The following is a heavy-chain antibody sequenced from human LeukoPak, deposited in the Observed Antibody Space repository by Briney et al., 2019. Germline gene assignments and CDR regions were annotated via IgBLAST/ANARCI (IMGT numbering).Heavy chain of an antibody. V-gene: IGHV1-69*05. CDR1: GGTFSSYA. CDR3: ARDPLSIWANWFDP. Sequence: ASVKVSCKASGGTFSSYAISWVRQAPGQGLEWMGRIIPIFGTANYAQKFQGRVTITTDESTSTAYMELSSLRSEDTAVYYCARDPLSIWANWFDPWGQGTLVTVSS. CDR2: IIPIFGTA. D-gene: IGHD3-9*01. J-gene: IGHJ5*02.